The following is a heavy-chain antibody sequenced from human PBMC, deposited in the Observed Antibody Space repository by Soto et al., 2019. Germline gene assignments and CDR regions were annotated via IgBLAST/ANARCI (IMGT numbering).Heavy chain of an antibody. CDR1: GGSFSSNT. V-gene: IGHV1-69*01. Sequence: QLQLVQSGAEVKKPGSSVNVSCKTSGGSFSSNTITWVRQAPGQGLEWMGGIIPIFGTFNYAQKFQGRVTITADESTNTVYMELSRLRYEDTAVYYCARDVLLVVVSATRAAGWLDPRGQGTLVTVSS. J-gene: IGHJ5*02. CDR2: IIPIFGTF. D-gene: IGHD2-15*01. CDR3: ARDVLLVVVSATRAAGWLDP.